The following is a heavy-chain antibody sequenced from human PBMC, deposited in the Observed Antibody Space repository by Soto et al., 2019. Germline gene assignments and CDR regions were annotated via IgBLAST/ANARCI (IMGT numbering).Heavy chain of an antibody. Sequence: EVQLLQSGGGLVQPGVSLRLSCAGSGFTFSNYAMSWVRQAPGKGLEWVSAISSAVNTYYADSVKGRFTISRDNSKNTLSLQMISLRAADTAVYYCAKQVRDGTSSPYYFDYWGQGPLGTFSS. CDR1: GFTFSNYA. J-gene: IGHJ4*02. V-gene: IGHV3-23*01. CDR3: AKQVRDGTSSPYYFDY. D-gene: IGHD6-6*01. CDR2: ISSAVNT.